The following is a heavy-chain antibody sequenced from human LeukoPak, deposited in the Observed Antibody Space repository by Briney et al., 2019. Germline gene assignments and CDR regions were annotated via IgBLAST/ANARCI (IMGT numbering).Heavy chain of an antibody. CDR1: GGSLSGYF. V-gene: IGHV4-34*01. D-gene: IGHD3-9*01. CDR3: ARGRLDYYYMDV. J-gene: IGHJ6*03. Sequence: SETLSLTCAVYGGSLSGYFWSWIRQPPGKGLEWIGEIHHTGATNYKPSLKSRVSISLDMSKNQLSLEMRSVTAADTAVYYCARGRLDYYYMDVWGRGTTVNVSS. CDR2: IHHTGAT.